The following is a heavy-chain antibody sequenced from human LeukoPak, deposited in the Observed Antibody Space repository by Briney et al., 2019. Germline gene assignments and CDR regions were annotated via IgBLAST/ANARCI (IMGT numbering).Heavy chain of an antibody. V-gene: IGHV4-34*01. D-gene: IGHD6-13*01. CDR2: INHSGST. CDR1: GGSFSGYY. Sequence: SETLSLTCAVYGGSFSGYYWSWIRQPPGKGLEWIGEINHSGSTNYNPSLKSRVTISVDTSKNQFSLKLSSVTAADTAVYYCARGSQAAAGPYIDYWGQGTLGTVSS. CDR3: ARGSQAAAGPYIDY. J-gene: IGHJ4*02.